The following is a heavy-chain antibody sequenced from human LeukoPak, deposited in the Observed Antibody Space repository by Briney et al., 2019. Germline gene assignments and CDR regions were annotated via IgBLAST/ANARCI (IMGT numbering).Heavy chain of an antibody. CDR3: ARGFRSSWAPFDY. CDR2: INHSGST. J-gene: IGHJ4*02. Sequence: SETLPLTCAVYGGSFXGXXXXXXXXXXXXXXXWXGEINHSGSTNYNPSLKSRVTISVDTSKNQFSLRLSSVTAADTAVYYCARGFRSSWAPFDYWGQGTLVTVSS. CDR1: GGSFXGXX. D-gene: IGHD6-13*01. V-gene: IGHV4-34*01.